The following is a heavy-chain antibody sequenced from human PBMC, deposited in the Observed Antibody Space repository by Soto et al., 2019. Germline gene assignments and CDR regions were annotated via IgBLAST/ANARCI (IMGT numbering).Heavy chain of an antibody. CDR3: ARSQGSSTSLEIYYYYYYGMDV. J-gene: IGHJ6*02. CDR2: IIPISCTA. V-gene: IGHV1-69*01. D-gene: IGHD2-2*01. CDR1: GGTFSSYA. Sequence: QVQLVQSGAEVKKPGSSVKVSCKASGGTFSSYAISWVRQAPGQGLEWMGGIIPISCTANDAQKFQGRVTITADESTSTAYMELSIVRSEDTAVYYCARSQGSSTSLEIYYYYYYGMDVWGQGTTVTVSS.